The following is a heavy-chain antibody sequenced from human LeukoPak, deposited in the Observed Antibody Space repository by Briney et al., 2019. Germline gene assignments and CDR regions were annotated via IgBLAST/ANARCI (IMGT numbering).Heavy chain of an antibody. Sequence: GGSLRLSCAASGFTFSNFVMHWVRQAPGKGLEWVAFIRYDGSNKYYTDSVKGRFTISRDNFKNTLYLQMNSLRAEDTAVYYCARSSGWPYYFDYWGQGTLVTVSS. V-gene: IGHV3-30*02. J-gene: IGHJ4*02. CDR3: ARSSGWPYYFDY. CDR2: IRYDGSNK. CDR1: GFTFSNFV. D-gene: IGHD6-19*01.